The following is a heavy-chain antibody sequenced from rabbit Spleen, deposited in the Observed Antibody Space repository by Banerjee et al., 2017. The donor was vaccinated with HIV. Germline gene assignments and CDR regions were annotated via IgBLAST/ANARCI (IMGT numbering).Heavy chain of an antibody. V-gene: IGHV1S45*01. J-gene: IGHJ4*01. Sequence: EQLVESGGGLVRPEGSLTLTCTASEFSFSGAFFICWVRQAPGKGLDWIACMDVENPEIYYGDWAKGRFTISKTSSTTVTLQMTSLTAADTATYFCARRGHSGVGWLALWGPGTLVTVS. D-gene: IGHD1-1*01. CDR3: ARRGHSGVGWLAL. CDR2: MDVENPEI. CDR1: EFSFSGAFF.